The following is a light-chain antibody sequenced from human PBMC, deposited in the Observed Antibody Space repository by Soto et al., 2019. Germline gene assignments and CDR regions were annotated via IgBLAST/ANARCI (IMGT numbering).Light chain of an antibody. CDR2: AAS. V-gene: IGKV3-15*01. Sequence: DIVMTQSPATLSVSPGERATISCRASQTIYNNLAWYQQKPGQPPRLLIYAASAMATGIPARFSGSGSGTDFTLTISSLQSEDVATYYCQQYSNWPLTFGGGTKVEIK. CDR1: QTIYNN. CDR3: QQYSNWPLT. J-gene: IGKJ4*01.